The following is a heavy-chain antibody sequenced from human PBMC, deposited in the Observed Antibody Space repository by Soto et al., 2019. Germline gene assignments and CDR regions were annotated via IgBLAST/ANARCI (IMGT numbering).Heavy chain of an antibody. V-gene: IGHV4-59*01. J-gene: IGHJ6*02. CDR1: GGSINNYY. CDR3: ARGKRATPYYFYFSGMDV. Sequence: KPSETLSLTCTVSGGSINNYYWSWIRQPPGKGLEWLGYISHSGTTSYNPSLKSRLTMSLNTSKNQFSLKLRSVTAADTAVYYCARGKRATPYYFYFSGMDVWGQGPTVTVSS. CDR2: ISHSGTT. D-gene: IGHD3-10*01.